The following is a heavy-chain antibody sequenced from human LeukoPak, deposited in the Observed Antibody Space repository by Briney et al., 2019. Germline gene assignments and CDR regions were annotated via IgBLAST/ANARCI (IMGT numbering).Heavy chain of an antibody. CDR3: ARVADDFWSGSQYYFDY. J-gene: IGHJ4*02. CDR2: IYHSGST. CDR1: GGSISSGGYS. V-gene: IGHV4-30-2*01. D-gene: IGHD3-3*01. Sequence: SQTLSLTCAVSGGSISSGGYSWSWIRQPPGKGLEWIGYIYHSGSTYYNPSLKSRVTISVDTSKNQFSLKLSSVTAADTAVYYYARVADDFWSGSQYYFDYWGQGTLVTVSS.